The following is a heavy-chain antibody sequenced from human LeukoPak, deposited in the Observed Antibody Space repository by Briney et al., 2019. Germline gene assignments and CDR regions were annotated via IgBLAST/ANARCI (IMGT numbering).Heavy chain of an antibody. J-gene: IGHJ4*02. CDR3: ARSPGDKRFGY. V-gene: IGHV4-34*01. Sequence: SETLSLTCAVYGGSFSGYYWSWIRQPPGKGLEWIGEINHSGSTNYNPSLKSRVTISVDTSKNQFSLKLNSVTAADTAVYYCARSPGDKRFGYRGQGTLVTVSS. CDR2: INHSGST. D-gene: IGHD2-21*02. CDR1: GGSFSGYY.